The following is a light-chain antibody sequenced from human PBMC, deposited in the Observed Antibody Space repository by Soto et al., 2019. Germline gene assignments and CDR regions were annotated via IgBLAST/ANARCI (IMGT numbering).Light chain of an antibody. CDR1: SSDVGGNKY. CDR2: DVS. J-gene: IGLJ1*01. CDR3: SAFTGTTYV. Sequence: QSVLTQPASVSGSPGQSITISCTGTSSDVGGNKYVSWYQHYPGKAPKLMICDVSNRPSGFSNRFSGSKSGNTASLTISGLQAEDEVDYYCSAFTGTTYVFGTGTKVTVL. V-gene: IGLV2-14*03.